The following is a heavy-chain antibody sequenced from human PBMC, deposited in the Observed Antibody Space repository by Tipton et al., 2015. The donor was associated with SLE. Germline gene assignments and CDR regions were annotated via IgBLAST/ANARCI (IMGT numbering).Heavy chain of an antibody. Sequence: TLSLTCAVYGGSFSGYYWSWIRQPPGKGLEWIGEINHSGSTNYNPTPPRRVTISVDTSKTQYSLKLSSVIAADTAVYYCSSLYCTNGVCVDYWGQGTLVTVSS. J-gene: IGHJ4*02. V-gene: IGHV4-34*01. CDR3: SSLYCTNGVCVDY. D-gene: IGHD2-8*01. CDR2: INHSGST. CDR1: GGSFSGYY.